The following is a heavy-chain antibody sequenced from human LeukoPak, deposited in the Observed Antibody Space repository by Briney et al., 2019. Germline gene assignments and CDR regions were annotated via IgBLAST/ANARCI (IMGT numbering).Heavy chain of an antibody. J-gene: IGHJ6*02. CDR1: GYTFTSYD. V-gene: IGHV1-8*01. CDR2: MNPNSGNT. CDR3: ARGPLLGYCSGGSCQSGMDV. Sequence: ASVKVSCKASGYTFTSYDINRVRRATGQGLEWMGWMNPNSGNTGYAQKFQGRVTMTRNTSISTAYMELSSLRSEDTAVYYCARGPLLGYCSGGSCQSGMDVWGQGTTVTVSS. D-gene: IGHD2-15*01.